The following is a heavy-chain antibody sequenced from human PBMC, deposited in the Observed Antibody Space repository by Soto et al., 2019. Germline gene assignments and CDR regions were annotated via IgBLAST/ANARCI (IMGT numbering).Heavy chain of an antibody. Sequence: EGSLRLSCSASGFTLKDSAMHWVRQAPGRGLEKVAASTYIGGTPYYADSVKGRFTISRDNSQNTLYLQMSSLRPEDTGVYFCVKENSHGRFPDYWGQGNMVTVSA. J-gene: IGHJ4*03. D-gene: IGHD1-26*01. CDR3: VKENSHGRFPDY. V-gene: IGHV3-64D*06. CDR2: STYIGGTP. CDR1: GFTLKDSA.